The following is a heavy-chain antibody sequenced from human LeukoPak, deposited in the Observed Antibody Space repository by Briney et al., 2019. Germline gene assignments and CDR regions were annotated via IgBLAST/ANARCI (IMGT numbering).Heavy chain of an antibody. V-gene: IGHV4-38-2*02. J-gene: IGHJ4*02. CDR3: AREGIVVVVAAYYFDY. Sequence: PSETLSLTCTVSGYSISSGYYWGWIRQPPGKGLEWIGSIYHSGSTYYNPSLKSRVTISVDTSKNQFSLKLSSVTAADTAVYYCAREGIVVVVAAYYFDYWGQGTLVTVSS. CDR2: IYHSGST. D-gene: IGHD2-15*01. CDR1: GYSISSGYY.